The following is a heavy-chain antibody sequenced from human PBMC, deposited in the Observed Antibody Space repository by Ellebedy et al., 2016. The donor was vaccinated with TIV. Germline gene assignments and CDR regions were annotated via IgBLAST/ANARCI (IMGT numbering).Heavy chain of an antibody. D-gene: IGHD3-10*01. V-gene: IGHV3-7*03. CDR3: ARSYYGSGSPDY. CDR2: IHDDGTKK. Sequence: GESLKISCAASGFTFSTYCMGWVRQAPGRGLEWVANIHDDGTKKHFVDPVKGRFTISRDNAKNSLYLQMNSLRGEDTALYYCARSYYGSGSPDYWGQGTLVTVSS. J-gene: IGHJ4*02. CDR1: GFTFSTYC.